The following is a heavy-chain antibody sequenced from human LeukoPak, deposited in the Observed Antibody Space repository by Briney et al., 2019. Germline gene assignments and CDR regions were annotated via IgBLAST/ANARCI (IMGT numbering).Heavy chain of an antibody. CDR3: ARDALTCTTTACSDYLDF. J-gene: IGHJ4*02. CDR1: GGPINNYY. Sequence: SETLSLTCTVSGGPINNYYWTWARQSPGKGLEYIGYIYHTGETDYNPSLKSRVTISLDSSKKQFSLKMTSMTAADTAVYYCARDALTCTTTACSDYLDFWGQGTPVTVSS. CDR2: IYHTGET. D-gene: IGHD1-14*01. V-gene: IGHV4-59*12.